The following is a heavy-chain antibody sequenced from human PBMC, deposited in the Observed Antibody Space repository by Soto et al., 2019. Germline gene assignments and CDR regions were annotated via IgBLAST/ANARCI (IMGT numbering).Heavy chain of an antibody. D-gene: IGHD3-3*01. CDR3: ARTACTYTIFWSVYAFDV. CDR1: GGSSGHYY. Sequence: SETLPLTCTVSGGSSGHYYWRCIRQSPGKGLECIGTVYYSAGAHYNPSLESRVTISIDTPKNQFFLNLTSVTAADTAIYYCARTACTYTIFWSVYAFDVSGQGSMVNVSS. V-gene: IGHV4-59*01. CDR2: VYYSAGA. J-gene: IGHJ3*01.